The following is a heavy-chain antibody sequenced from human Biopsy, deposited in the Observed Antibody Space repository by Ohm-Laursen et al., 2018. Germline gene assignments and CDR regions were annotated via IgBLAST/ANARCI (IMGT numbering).Heavy chain of an antibody. V-gene: IGHV4-61*08. CDR2: IFYSGTT. J-gene: IGHJ6*02. CDR1: GASVNTFDFY. CDR3: ARAYYYGAGSFYSPWMEV. Sequence: SETLSLPCTVSGASVNTFDFYWAWIRQPPGKGLEWIGHIFYSGTTKYNPSLQRRVRLSLDTANNQFSLTLRSVSAADPATYYFARAYYYGAGSFYSPWMEVWGQGTTVSVS. D-gene: IGHD3-10*01.